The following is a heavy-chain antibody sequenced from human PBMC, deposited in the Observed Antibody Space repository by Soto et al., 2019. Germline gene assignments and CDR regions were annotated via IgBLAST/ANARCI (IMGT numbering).Heavy chain of an antibody. Sequence: EVHLVESGGGLVKPGGSLRFSCAVSGFTFSSCTMNWVRQAPGKGLEWVSSISPTTSHIYYADSVKGRFTISRDNAKNSLFLQMNSLRAEDTAVYYCSGCSGGACHQNYGMDVWGQGTTVTVSS. CDR2: ISPTTSHI. CDR3: SGCSGGACHQNYGMDV. CDR1: GFTFSSCT. V-gene: IGHV3-21*01. D-gene: IGHD2-15*01. J-gene: IGHJ6*02.